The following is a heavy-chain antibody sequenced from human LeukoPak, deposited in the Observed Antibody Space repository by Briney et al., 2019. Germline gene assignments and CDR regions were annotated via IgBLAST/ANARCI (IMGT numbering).Heavy chain of an antibody. V-gene: IGHV4-59*01. J-gene: IGHJ4*02. CDR3: ARGVVADRGYFDC. CDR2: IYYSGST. D-gene: IGHD6-6*01. Sequence: SETLSLTCTVSGGSISTYYWSWIRQPPGKGLERIGYIYYSGSTSYNPSLKSRVTISVDTSKNQLSLKLSSVTAADTAVYYCARGVVADRGYFDCWGQGTLVTVSS. CDR1: GGSISTYY.